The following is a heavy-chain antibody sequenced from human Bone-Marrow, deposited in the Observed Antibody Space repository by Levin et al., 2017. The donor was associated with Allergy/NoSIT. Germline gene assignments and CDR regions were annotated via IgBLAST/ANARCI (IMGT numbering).Heavy chain of an antibody. V-gene: IGHV5-51*01. CDR1: GSSLGTHA. CDR2: IYPGEAAT. Sequence: GGSLRLSCKASGSSLGTHATAWVRKMPGKGLEWMGLIYPGEAATTYSPSFEGHVTMSADKSGNIAYLEWSSLKASDTATYYCAGVDYNFLSGTWGWIDSWGQGTVVSVSS. J-gene: IGHJ4*02. CDR3: AGVDYNFLSGTWGWIDS. D-gene: IGHD3/OR15-3a*01.